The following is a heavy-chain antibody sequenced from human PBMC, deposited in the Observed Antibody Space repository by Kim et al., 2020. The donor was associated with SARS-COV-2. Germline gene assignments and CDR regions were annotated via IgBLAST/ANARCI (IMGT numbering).Heavy chain of an antibody. Sequence: SETLSLTCTVSGGSISSSSYYWGWIRQPPGKGLEWIGSIYYSGSTYYNPSLKSRVTISVDTSKNQFSLKLSSVTAADTAVYYCARYIVVVVAATGDYFD. CDR3: ARYIVVVVAATGDYFD. CDR2: IYYSGST. J-gene: IGHJ4*01. D-gene: IGHD2-15*01. V-gene: IGHV4-39*01. CDR1: GGSISSSSYY.